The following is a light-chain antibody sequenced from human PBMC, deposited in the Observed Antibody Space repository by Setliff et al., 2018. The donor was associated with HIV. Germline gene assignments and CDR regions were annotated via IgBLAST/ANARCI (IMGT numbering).Light chain of an antibody. J-gene: IGLJ1*01. CDR2: EVS. V-gene: IGLV2-8*01. Sequence: QSVLTQPPSASGSPGQSVTISCTGTSSDVGGYNYVSWYQQHPGKAPKLMIYEVSKRPSGVPDRFSGSKSGNTASLTVSGLQAEDEADYYCLSYTGSTPLYVFGTGTKVTVL. CDR1: SSDVGGYNY. CDR3: LSYTGSTPLYV.